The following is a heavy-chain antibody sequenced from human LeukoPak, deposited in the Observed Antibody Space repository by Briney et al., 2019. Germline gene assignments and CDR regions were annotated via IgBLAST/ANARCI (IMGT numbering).Heavy chain of an antibody. D-gene: IGHD3-22*01. J-gene: IGHJ4*02. CDR1: GFTFSSYW. Sequence: GGSLRPSCAASGFTFSSYWRSWVRQAPGKVLEWGANIKQDGSEKYYVDSVKGRFTISRDNAKNSLYLQMNSLRAEDTAVYYCARRREYYDSSGYYLYFDYWGQGTLVTVSS. V-gene: IGHV3-7*01. CDR3: ARRREYYDSSGYYLYFDY. CDR2: IKQDGSEK.